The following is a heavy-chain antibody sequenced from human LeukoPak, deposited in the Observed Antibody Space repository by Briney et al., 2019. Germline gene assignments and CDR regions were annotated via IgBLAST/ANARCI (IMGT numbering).Heavy chain of an antibody. CDR3: ARYSDSSCYYDY. J-gene: IGHJ4*02. V-gene: IGHV4-59*12. D-gene: IGHD3-22*01. CDR1: GGSIRSYY. CDR2: IYYSGST. Sequence: KPSETLSLTCSVSGGSIRSYYWSWIRQPPGKGLEWIGYIYYSGSTNYNPSLKSRVIISVDTSKNQFSLKLTSVTAADTAVYYCARYSDSSCYYDYWGQGTLVTVSS.